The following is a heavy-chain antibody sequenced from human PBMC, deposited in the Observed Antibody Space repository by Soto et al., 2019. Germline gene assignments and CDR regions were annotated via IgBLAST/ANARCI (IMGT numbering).Heavy chain of an antibody. Sequence: PGGSLRLSCAASGFTFSSYAVSWVRQAPGKGPEWISSISGSGSTIYYADSVKGRFTISRDNSKNTLYLQMSSLRAEDTAVYYCAKVFYYYDSSGYYYFDYWGQGTLVTGSS. CDR2: ISGSGSTI. D-gene: IGHD3-22*01. CDR3: AKVFYYYDSSGYYYFDY. J-gene: IGHJ4*02. V-gene: IGHV3-23*01. CDR1: GFTFSSYA.